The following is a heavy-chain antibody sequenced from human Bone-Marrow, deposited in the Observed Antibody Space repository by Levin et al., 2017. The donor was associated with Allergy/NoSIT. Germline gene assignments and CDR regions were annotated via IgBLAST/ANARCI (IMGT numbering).Heavy chain of an antibody. Sequence: ASVKVSCKASGGTFNTYAISWVRQAPGQGLEWVGGIIPIFGPAHYAQKFQDRVTISADTSTSTVFMEMRGLSFEDTAMYFCARASTPRFLEWLSYFWGHGTLVTVSS. CDR3: ARASTPRFLEWLSYF. CDR2: IIPIFGPA. V-gene: IGHV1-69*06. J-gene: IGHJ4*01. CDR1: GGTFNTYA. D-gene: IGHD3-3*01.